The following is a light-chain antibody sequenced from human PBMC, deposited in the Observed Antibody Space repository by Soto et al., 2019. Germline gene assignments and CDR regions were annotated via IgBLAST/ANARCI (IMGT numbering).Light chain of an antibody. CDR3: SSYTSSRSYV. V-gene: IGLV2-14*02. CDR2: EVS. J-gene: IGLJ1*01. Sequence: QSVLTQPASVSGSPGQSITISCIGTSSDVGSYNLVSWYQQHPGKAPKVLIYEVSERPSGVSNRFSGSKSGNTASLTISGLQAEDEADYYCSSYTSSRSYVFGTGTKLTVL. CDR1: SSDVGSYNL.